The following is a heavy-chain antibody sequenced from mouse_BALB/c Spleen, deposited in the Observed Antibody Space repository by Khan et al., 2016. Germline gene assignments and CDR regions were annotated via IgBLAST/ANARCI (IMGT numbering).Heavy chain of an antibody. CDR3: ARDDYDAMDY. J-gene: IGHJ4*01. CDR2: ISSGSTTI. V-gene: IGHV5-17*02. Sequence: EVELVESGGGLVQPGGSRKLSCAASGCTFSSFGMHWVRQAPEKGLEWVAYISSGSTTIYYSDTVKGRFTLSRDNPKNTLFLQMTGLRSEDTAMYYCARDDYDAMDYWGQGTSVTVSS. CDR1: GCTFSSFG.